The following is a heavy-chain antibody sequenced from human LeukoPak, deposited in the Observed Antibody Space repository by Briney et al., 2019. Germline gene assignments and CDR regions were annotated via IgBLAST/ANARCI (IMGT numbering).Heavy chain of an antibody. Sequence: SVKVSCKASGFTFTSSAMQWVRQARGQRLEWIGWIVVGSGNTNYAQKFQERVTITRDMSTSTAYMELSSLRSEDTAVYYCAATTTVVTGGVYYGLDVWGQGTTVTVSS. V-gene: IGHV1-58*02. J-gene: IGHJ6*02. CDR2: IVVGSGNT. CDR1: GFTFTSSA. CDR3: AATTTVVTGGVYYGLDV. D-gene: IGHD4-23*01.